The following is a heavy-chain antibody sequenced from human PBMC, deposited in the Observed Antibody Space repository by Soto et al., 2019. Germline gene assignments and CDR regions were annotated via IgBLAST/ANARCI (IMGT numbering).Heavy chain of an antibody. D-gene: IGHD5-18*01. Sequence: ASVKVSCKASGGTFSSYAISWVRQAPGQGLEWMGGIIPIFGTANYAQKFQGRVTITADESTSTAYMELSSLRSEDTAVYYCARGAFRGYSYPLFYYYYGMDVWGQGTTVTVSS. CDR3: ARGAFRGYSYPLFYYYYGMDV. CDR2: IIPIFGTA. CDR1: GGTFSSYA. V-gene: IGHV1-69*13. J-gene: IGHJ6*02.